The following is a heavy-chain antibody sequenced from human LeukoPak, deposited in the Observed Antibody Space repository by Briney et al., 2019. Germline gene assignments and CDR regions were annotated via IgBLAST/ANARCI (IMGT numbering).Heavy chain of an antibody. D-gene: IGHD5-24*01. CDR2: LTDSGGTT. CDR1: GFTFSSYA. CDR3: AKKRDAFDI. Sequence: GGSLRLSCVASGFTFSSYAVGWVRQAPGKRPEWVSSLTDSGGTTYYVDSVKGRFTISRDNSKNTLYLHMNSLRAEDTAMYYCAKKRDAFDIWGQGTVVAVSS. V-gene: IGHV3-23*01. J-gene: IGHJ3*02.